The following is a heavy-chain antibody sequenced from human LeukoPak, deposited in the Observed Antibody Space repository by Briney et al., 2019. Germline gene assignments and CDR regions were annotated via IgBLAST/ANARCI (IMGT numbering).Heavy chain of an antibody. CDR2: IYPGDSDT. V-gene: IGHV5-51*01. D-gene: IGHD6-19*01. Sequence: GESLKISCKGSGYSFTSYWIGWVRQMPGKGLEWMGIIYPGDSDTRYSPSFQGQVTISADKSISTAYLQWSSLKASDTAMYYCARRIAVAGTDWFDPWGREPWSPSPQ. J-gene: IGHJ5*02. CDR1: GYSFTSYW. CDR3: ARRIAVAGTDWFDP.